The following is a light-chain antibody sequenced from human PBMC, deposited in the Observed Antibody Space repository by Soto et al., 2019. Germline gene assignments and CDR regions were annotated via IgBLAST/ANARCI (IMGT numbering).Light chain of an antibody. CDR2: GNS. V-gene: IGLV1-40*01. Sequence: VLTQPPSVSGAPGQRVTISCSGTSSNIGAGYDVHWYQQLPGTAPKLLIYGNSNRLSGVPDRFSGSKSGTSASLAITGLQAEDEADYYCQSYDSSLSHWLFCGGTKLTV. J-gene: IGLJ3*02. CDR3: QSYDSSLSHWL. CDR1: SSNIGAGYD.